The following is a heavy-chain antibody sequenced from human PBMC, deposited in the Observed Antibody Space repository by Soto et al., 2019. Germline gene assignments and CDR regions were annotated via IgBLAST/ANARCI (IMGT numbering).Heavy chain of an antibody. CDR3: GRTYTGG. CDR2: ISGSEDRT. J-gene: IGHJ4*02. Sequence: GVSLRLSCASSGFTLRDDALSWVRQAAGGGLEWVSGISGSEDRTNYADFVRGRFIISKDRAKNTLYLDMSGLRVDDTAVYFCGRTYTGGWGQGTLVTASA. CDR1: GFTLRDDA. D-gene: IGHD3-10*01. V-gene: IGHV3-23*01.